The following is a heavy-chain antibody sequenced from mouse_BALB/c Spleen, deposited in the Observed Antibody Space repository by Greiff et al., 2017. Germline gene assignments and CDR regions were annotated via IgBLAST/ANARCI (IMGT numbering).Heavy chain of an antibody. CDR3: AREGDGYPYAMDY. V-gene: IGHV3-2*02. CDR2: ISYSGST. J-gene: IGHJ4*01. CDR1: GYSITSDYA. D-gene: IGHD2-3*01. Sequence: EVKLQESGPGLVKPSQSLSLTCTVTGYSITSDYAWNWIRQFPGNKLEWMGYISYSGSTSYNPSLKSRISITRDTSKNQFFLQLNSVTTEDTATYYCAREGDGYPYAMDYWGQGTSVTVSS.